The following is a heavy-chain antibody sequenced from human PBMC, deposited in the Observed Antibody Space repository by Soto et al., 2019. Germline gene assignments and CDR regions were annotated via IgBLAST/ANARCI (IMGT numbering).Heavy chain of an antibody. J-gene: IGHJ1*01. CDR2: ISGTGRVT. V-gene: IGHV3-23*01. Sequence: EVQLLESGGGLVQPGGSLKISCAVSGFTFSSYAMSWVRQAPGKGLEWVSGISGTGRVTNYAESVKGRFTICRDNPKNTLYLEMKSLRAEDTAVYYCAKDVHYDIVTGIEYFDHWGQGTLVTVSS. CDR1: GFTFSSYA. D-gene: IGHD3-9*01. CDR3: AKDVHYDIVTGIEYFDH.